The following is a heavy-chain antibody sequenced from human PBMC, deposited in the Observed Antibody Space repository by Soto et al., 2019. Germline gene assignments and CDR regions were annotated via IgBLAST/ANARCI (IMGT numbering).Heavy chain of an antibody. J-gene: IGHJ6*02. CDR3: ARQSGMDV. CDR1: GNNCAGYG. V-gene: IGHV5-51*01. Sequence: XESLKVSWQTSGNNCAGYGSGWVRQMPGKGLEWLGIIFPGDSDTKYSPSFQGQVIISADKSIRTAYLQWSSLKASDTDIYYCARQSGMDVWGQGTTVTVSS. D-gene: IGHD5-12*01. CDR2: IFPGDSDT.